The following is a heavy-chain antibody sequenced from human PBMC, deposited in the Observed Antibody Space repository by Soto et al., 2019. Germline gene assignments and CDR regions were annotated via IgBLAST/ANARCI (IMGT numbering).Heavy chain of an antibody. Sequence: SETLSLTCAVSGDSASNDNYYWSWIRQPPGKGLEWIGYIYYSGTTNYNSYLKSRLSLSVDMSKNQFSLKLASVTAADTAVYFCARSQRGRTAFTFDYWGQGALVTVS. CDR2: IYYSGTT. J-gene: IGHJ4*02. CDR1: GDSASNDNYY. CDR3: ARSQRGRTAFTFDY. V-gene: IGHV4-61*01. D-gene: IGHD3-16*01.